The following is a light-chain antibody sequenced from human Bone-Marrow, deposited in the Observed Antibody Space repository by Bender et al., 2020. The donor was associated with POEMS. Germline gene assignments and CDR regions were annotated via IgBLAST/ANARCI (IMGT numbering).Light chain of an antibody. Sequence: QSALTQPPSASGSPGQSVTISCTGTSRDVGDYNYVSWYQQHPGKAPKLMIYEVTKRPSGVSHRFSGSKSGHTASLTISGLQDDDEAHYYCCSYTGSVTVIFGGGTKLTVL. CDR3: CSYTGSVTVI. V-gene: IGLV2-8*01. CDR1: SRDVGDYNY. CDR2: EVT. J-gene: IGLJ2*01.